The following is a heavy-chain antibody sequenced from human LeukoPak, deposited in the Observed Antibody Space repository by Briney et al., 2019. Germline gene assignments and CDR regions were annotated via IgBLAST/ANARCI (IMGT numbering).Heavy chain of an antibody. J-gene: IGHJ6*02. D-gene: IGHD3-3*01. CDR2: IYYSGST. CDR1: GGSISSYY. V-gene: IGHV4-59*01. CDR3: ARYVVSRSITIFGVVINYYGMDV. Sequence: PSETLSLTCTVSGGSISSYYWSWIRQPPGKGLEWIGYIYYSGSTNYNPSLKSRVTISVDTSKNQFSLKLSSVTAADTAVYYCARYVVSRSITIFGVVINYYGMDVWGQGTTVTVSS.